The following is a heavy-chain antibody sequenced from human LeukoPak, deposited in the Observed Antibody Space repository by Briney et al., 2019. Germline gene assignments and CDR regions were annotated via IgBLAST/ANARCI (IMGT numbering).Heavy chain of an antibody. Sequence: PGGSLRLSCATSGFTFSNYWMSWVRRAPGKGLEWVSYISSSGSTIYYADSVKGRFTISRDNAKNSLHLQMNSLRAEDTAVFYCARSLFSMITFGGVIASDWFDPWGQGTLVTVSS. CDR2: ISSSGSTI. J-gene: IGHJ5*02. CDR1: GFTFSNYW. CDR3: ARSLFSMITFGGVIASDWFDP. D-gene: IGHD3-16*02. V-gene: IGHV3-11*01.